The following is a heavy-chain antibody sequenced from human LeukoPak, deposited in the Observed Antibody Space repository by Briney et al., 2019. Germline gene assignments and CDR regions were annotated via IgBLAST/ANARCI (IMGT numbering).Heavy chain of an antibody. D-gene: IGHD5-18*01. CDR3: ARARRGYRNYYYYGIDV. CDR2: ISYDGSNK. Sequence: PGGSLRLSCAASGFTFSSYAMHWVRQAPGKGLEWVAVISYDGSNKYYADSVKGRFTISRDNSKNTLYLQMNSLRAEDTAVYYCARARRGYRNYYYYGIDVWGQGTTVTVSS. J-gene: IGHJ6*02. V-gene: IGHV3-30-3*01. CDR1: GFTFSSYA.